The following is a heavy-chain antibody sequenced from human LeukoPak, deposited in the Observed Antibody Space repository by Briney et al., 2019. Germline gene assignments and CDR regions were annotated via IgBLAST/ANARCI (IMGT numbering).Heavy chain of an antibody. CDR1: GGSISSYY. CDR3: ARDLVTVTKGFDI. D-gene: IGHD4-17*01. CDR2: ISYIGTT. V-gene: IGHV4-59*01. Sequence: SETLSLTCTVSGGSISSYYWSWIRQPPGGGLEWIGYISYIGTTNYNPSLKSRVTISIDTSKNQFSLKLSSVTTADTAVYYCARDLVTVTKGFDIWGLGTMVSVSS. J-gene: IGHJ3*02.